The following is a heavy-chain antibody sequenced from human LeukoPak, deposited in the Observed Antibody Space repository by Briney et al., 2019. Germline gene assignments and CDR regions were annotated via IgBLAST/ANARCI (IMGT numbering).Heavy chain of an antibody. Sequence: RAGGSLRLSCAASGFTFSSYDMNWVRPAPRKGLESVSGISGSGVITYCTHYVKGRLHTSRDYSNNTLYEQITTVRSEHRAVHSPANGVRATPFDYWGQGTLVSVS. CDR3: ANGVRATPFDY. CDR2: ISGSGVIT. D-gene: IGHD1-26*01. CDR1: GFTFSSYD. V-gene: IGHV3-23*01. J-gene: IGHJ4*02.